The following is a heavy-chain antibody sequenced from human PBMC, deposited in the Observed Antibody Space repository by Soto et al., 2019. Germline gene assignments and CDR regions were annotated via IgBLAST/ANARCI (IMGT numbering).Heavy chain of an antibody. CDR2: IIPILGIA. V-gene: IGHV1-69*02. CDR3: ASTYYYYYGMDV. Sequence: QVQLVQSGAEVKKPGSSVKVSCKASGGTFSSYTISWVRQAPGQGLEWMGRIIPILGIANYAQKFQGRVTVTADKSTSTAYMELSSLRSEDTAVYYCASTYYYYYGMDVWGQGTTVTVSS. CDR1: GGTFSSYT. J-gene: IGHJ6*02.